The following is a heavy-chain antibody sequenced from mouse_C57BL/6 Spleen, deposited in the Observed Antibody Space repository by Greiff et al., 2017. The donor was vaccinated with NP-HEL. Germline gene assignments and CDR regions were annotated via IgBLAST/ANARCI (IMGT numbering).Heavy chain of an antibody. Sequence: VQLQQSGPVLVKPGASVKMSCKASGYTFTDYYMNWVKQSHGKSLEWIGVINPYNGGTSYNQKFKGKATLTVDKSSSIAYMELNSLTSEDSAVYYCARCTTVEGWYFDVWGTGTTVTVTS. D-gene: IGHD1-1*01. CDR2: INPYNGGT. CDR1: GYTFTDYY. J-gene: IGHJ1*03. CDR3: ARCTTVEGWYFDV. V-gene: IGHV1-19*01.